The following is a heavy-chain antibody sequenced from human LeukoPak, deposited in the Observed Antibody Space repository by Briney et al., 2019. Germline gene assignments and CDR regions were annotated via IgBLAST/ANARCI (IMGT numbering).Heavy chain of an antibody. CDR3: ARSGLYSSSWYGWFDP. V-gene: IGHV1-18*04. CDR2: ISAYNGNT. Sequence: ASVKVSCKASGYTFTSYGISWVRQAPGQGLEWMGWISAYNGNTNYAQKLQGRVTMTTDTSTSTAYMELRSLRSDDTAVYYCARSGLYSSSWYGWFDPWGQRTLVTVSS. CDR1: GYTFTSYG. D-gene: IGHD6-13*01. J-gene: IGHJ5*02.